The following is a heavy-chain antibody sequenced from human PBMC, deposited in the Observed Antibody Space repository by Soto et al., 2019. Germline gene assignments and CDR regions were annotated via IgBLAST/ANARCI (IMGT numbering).Heavy chain of an antibody. J-gene: IGHJ2*01. Sequence: QVQLVQSGAEVKKPGSSVKVSCKASGGTFSSYAISWVRQAPGQGLEWVGGIIPIFGTANYAQKFQGRVTSTADESTSTAYMELSSLRSEYTAVYYCAGGPVDTVMVNGYFALWGRGPLVTVSS. CDR3: AGGPVDTVMVNGYFAL. D-gene: IGHD5-18*01. CDR2: IIPIFGTA. V-gene: IGHV1-69*01. CDR1: GGTFSSYA.